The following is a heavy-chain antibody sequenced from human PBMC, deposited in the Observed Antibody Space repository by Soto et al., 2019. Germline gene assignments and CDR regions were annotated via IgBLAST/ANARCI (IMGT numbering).Heavy chain of an antibody. CDR3: ARTSMQSRGYSYGHGGMDV. J-gene: IGHJ6*02. CDR1: GSSFTSYW. D-gene: IGHD5-18*01. V-gene: IGHV5-10-1*01. Sequence: ESLKISCKGSGSSFTSYWISWVRQMPGKGLEWMGRIDPSDSYTNYSPSFQGHVTISADKSISTAYLQWSSLKASDTAMYYCARTSMQSRGYSYGHGGMDVWGQGTTVTVSS. CDR2: IDPSDSYT.